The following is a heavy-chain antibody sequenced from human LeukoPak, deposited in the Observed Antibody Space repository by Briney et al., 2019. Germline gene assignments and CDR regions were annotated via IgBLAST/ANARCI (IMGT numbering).Heavy chain of an antibody. Sequence: SETLSLTCTVSGGSISSYYWSWIRQPPGKGLEWIGYIYYGGSTNYNPSLKSRVTISVDTSKNQFSLKLSSVTAADTAVYYCAREAYGDPGYYMDVWGKGTTVTVSS. CDR3: AREAYGDPGYYMDV. CDR2: IYYGGST. D-gene: IGHD4-17*01. J-gene: IGHJ6*03. CDR1: GGSISSYY. V-gene: IGHV4-59*01.